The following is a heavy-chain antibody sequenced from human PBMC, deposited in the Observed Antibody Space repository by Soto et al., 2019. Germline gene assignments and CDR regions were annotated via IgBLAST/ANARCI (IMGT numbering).Heavy chain of an antibody. D-gene: IGHD4-17*01. CDR3: TTDLLTVTTGVDY. J-gene: IGHJ4*02. CDR1: GFTFSNAW. V-gene: IGHV3-15*07. Sequence: EVQLVESGGGLVKPGGSLRLSCAASGFTFSNAWMNWVRKAPGKGLEWVGRIKSKTDGGTTDYAAPVKGRFTISRDDSKNTLYLQMNSLKTEDTAVYYCTTDLLTVTTGVDYWGQGTLVTVSS. CDR2: IKSKTDGGTT.